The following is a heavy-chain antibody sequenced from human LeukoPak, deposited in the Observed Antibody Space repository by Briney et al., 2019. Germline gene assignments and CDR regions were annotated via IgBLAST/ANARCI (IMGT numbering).Heavy chain of an antibody. CDR2: INNDGSSA. J-gene: IGHJ6*02. CDR3: ARRGTGHGMDV. D-gene: IGHD1-1*01. CDR1: GFTFNNYW. Sequence: GSLRLSCAASGFTFNNYWIHWVRQVPGKGLVWVSRINNDGSSASYVDSVKGRFTISRDNAKNTLFLQMNSLRAEDRAVYYCARRGTGHGMDVWGQGTTVIVSS. V-gene: IGHV3-74*01.